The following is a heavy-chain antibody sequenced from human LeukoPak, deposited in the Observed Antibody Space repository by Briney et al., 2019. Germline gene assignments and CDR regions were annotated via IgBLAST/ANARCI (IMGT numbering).Heavy chain of an antibody. CDR1: GFTLRSYW. Sequence: GGSLRLSCAASGFTLRSYWMSWVRQAPGKGLEWVANIKQDESEKYYVDSVKGRFTISRDNAKNSLYLQMNSLRGEDTAVYYCARPRWLQFGPHDSWGQGTLVTVSS. CDR3: ARPRWLQFGPHDS. CDR2: IKQDESEK. D-gene: IGHD5-24*01. V-gene: IGHV3-7*01. J-gene: IGHJ4*02.